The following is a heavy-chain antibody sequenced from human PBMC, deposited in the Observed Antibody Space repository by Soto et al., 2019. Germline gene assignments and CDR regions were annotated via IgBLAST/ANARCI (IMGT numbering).Heavy chain of an antibody. Sequence: SETLSLTCTVSGGSISSSSYYWGWIRQPPGKGLEWIGSIYYSGSTYYNPSLKSRVTISVDTSKNQFSLKLSSVTAADTAVYYCARQVGYQLLYASERYVHYWGQGTLVTVSS. CDR2: IYYSGST. CDR1: GGSISSSSYY. J-gene: IGHJ4*02. CDR3: ARQVGYQLLYASERYVHY. V-gene: IGHV4-39*01. D-gene: IGHD2-2*02.